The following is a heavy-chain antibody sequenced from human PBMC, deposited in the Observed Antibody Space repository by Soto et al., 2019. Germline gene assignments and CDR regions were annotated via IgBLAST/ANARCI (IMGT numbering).Heavy chain of an antibody. Sequence: QVHLVQSGAEVKKPGASVKVSCKGSGYTFTSYGITWVRQAPGQGLEWMGWISAHNGNTNYAQKLQGRVTVTRDTSTSTAYMELRSLRSEVTAVYYCARGRDGDYWGQGALVTVSS. CDR2: ISAHNGNT. CDR1: GYTFTSYG. V-gene: IGHV1-18*01. J-gene: IGHJ4*02. CDR3: ARGRDGDY. D-gene: IGHD6-6*01.